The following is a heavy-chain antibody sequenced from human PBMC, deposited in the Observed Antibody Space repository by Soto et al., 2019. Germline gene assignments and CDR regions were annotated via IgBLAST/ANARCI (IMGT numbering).Heavy chain of an antibody. D-gene: IGHD6-13*01. CDR2: IYHSGST. CDR1: GGSISSSNW. J-gene: IGHJ5*02. V-gene: IGHV4-4*02. CDR3: AARIAAAGTGFQEFWFDP. Sequence: SETLSLTCAVSGGSISSSNWWSWVRQPPGKGLEWIGEIYHSGSTNYNPSLKSRVTISVDKSKNQFSLKLSSVTAADTAVYYCAARIAAAGTGFQEFWFDPWGQGTLVTVSS.